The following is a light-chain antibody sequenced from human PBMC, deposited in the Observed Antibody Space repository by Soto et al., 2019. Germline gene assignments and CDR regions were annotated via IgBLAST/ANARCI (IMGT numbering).Light chain of an antibody. V-gene: IGKV2-28*01. CDR1: QSLLQTNGDNR. J-gene: IGKJ2*01. Sequence: DIVMTQSPLSLPVTPGEPASISCRSSQSLLQTNGDNRLEWYLQKAGQSPKLLMYLGSNRASGVPDRFSGSGSGTDFTLKISRVEAEDVGVYYCMQALQTPYTFGQWTKLEIK. CDR3: MQALQTPYT. CDR2: LGS.